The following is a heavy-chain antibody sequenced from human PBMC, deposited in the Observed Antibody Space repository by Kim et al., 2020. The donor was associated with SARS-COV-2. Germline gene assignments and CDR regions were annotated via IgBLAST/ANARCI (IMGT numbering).Heavy chain of an antibody. CDR1: GFTFSSYA. Sequence: GGSLRLSCAASGFTFSSYAMHWVRQAPGKGLEWVAVISYDGSNKYYADSVKGRFTISRDNSKNTLYLQMNSLRAEDTAVYYCARDVAGTIWRYYFDYWGQGTLVTVSS. CDR2: ISYDGSNK. CDR3: ARDVAGTIWRYYFDY. V-gene: IGHV3-30-3*01. D-gene: IGHD3-3*01. J-gene: IGHJ4*02.